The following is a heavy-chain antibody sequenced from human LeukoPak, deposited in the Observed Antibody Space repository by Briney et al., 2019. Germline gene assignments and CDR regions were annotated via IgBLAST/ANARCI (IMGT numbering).Heavy chain of an antibody. CDR1: GYSFTTDY. Sequence: AGESLKISCKGSGYSFTTDYIGWVRQMSGKGLEWMGIIYPDDSDTTYSPSFQGQVTISVDKSITTAFLQWSSLKASDTAMYYCARQAYANNLDAFDIWGQGTMVTVSS. J-gene: IGHJ3*02. CDR2: IYPDDSDT. V-gene: IGHV5-51*01. D-gene: IGHD2-8*01. CDR3: ARQAYANNLDAFDI.